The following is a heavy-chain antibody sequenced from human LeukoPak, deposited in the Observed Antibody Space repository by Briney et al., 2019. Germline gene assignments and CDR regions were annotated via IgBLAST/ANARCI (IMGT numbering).Heavy chain of an antibody. CDR2: ISSSSYT. CDR3: ARDIGMVRGVIITNHFDY. J-gene: IGHJ4*02. Sequence: PGGSLRLSCAASGFTFSDHYMSWIRQAPGKGLEWVSYISSSSYTVYADSVKGRFTISRDNAKSSLYLQMHSLRAEDTAVYYCARDIGMVRGVIITNHFDYWGQGTPVTVSS. D-gene: IGHD3-10*01. V-gene: IGHV3-11*06. CDR1: GFTFSDHY.